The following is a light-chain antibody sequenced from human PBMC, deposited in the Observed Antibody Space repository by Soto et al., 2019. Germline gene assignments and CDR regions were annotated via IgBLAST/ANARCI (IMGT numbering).Light chain of an antibody. Sequence: DIQMTQSPSAVSAFVGDRVTITCRASQGIFNYVAWFQQKPGEVPKRLIFDASSLQSGVPSRFSGSGSGTEFTLTISSLQPEDSATYYCLQHSAYPLTFGPGTNVNIK. CDR2: DAS. J-gene: IGKJ3*01. CDR1: QGIFNY. CDR3: LQHSAYPLT. V-gene: IGKV1-17*03.